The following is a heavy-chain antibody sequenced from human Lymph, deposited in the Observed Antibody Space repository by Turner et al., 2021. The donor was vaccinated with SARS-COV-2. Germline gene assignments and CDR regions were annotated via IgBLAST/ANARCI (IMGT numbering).Heavy chain of an antibody. Sequence: EVQLVESGGGLVQPGGSLRLSCAASGITVSRNYMSWVRQAPGKGREWVSVIYSGGSSYYADSVKGRFTISRHNSKNTLYLQMNSLRAEDTAVYYCARDLDTAGGMDVWGQGTTVTVSS. J-gene: IGHJ6*02. CDR2: IYSGGSS. V-gene: IGHV3-53*04. CDR3: ARDLDTAGGMDV. D-gene: IGHD5-18*01. CDR1: GITVSRNY.